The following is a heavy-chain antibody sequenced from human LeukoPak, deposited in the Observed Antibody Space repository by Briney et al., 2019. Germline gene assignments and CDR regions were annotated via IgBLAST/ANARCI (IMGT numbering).Heavy chain of an antibody. J-gene: IGHJ4*02. CDR3: ARGGDRMNDY. Sequence: GGSLRLSCAASGFTFSSYGMHWVRQAPGKGLEWVAFIRYDGSNKYYPDSVKGRFTISRDNSKNTLYLQMNSLRAEDTAVYYCARGGDRMNDYWGQGTLVTVSS. CDR1: GFTFSSYG. CDR2: IRYDGSNK. V-gene: IGHV3-30*02. D-gene: IGHD6-25*01.